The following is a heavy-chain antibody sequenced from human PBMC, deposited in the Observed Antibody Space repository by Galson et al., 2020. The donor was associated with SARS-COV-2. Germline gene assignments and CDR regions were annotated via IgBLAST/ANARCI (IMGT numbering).Heavy chain of an antibody. Sequence: ASVKVSCKASGYTFTSYGISWVRQAPGQGLEWMGWISAYNGNTNYAQKLQGRVTMTTDTSTSTAYMELRSLRSDDTAVYYCAREGGGDYSNNYYYYMDVWGKGTTVTVSS. J-gene: IGHJ6*03. D-gene: IGHD3-16*01. CDR3: AREGGGDYSNNYYYYMDV. CDR1: GYTFTSYG. V-gene: IGHV1-18*04. CDR2: ISAYNGNT.